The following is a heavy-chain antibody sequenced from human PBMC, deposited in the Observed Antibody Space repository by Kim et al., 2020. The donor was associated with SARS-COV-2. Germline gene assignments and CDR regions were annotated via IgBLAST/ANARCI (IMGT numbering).Heavy chain of an antibody. J-gene: IGHJ4*02. Sequence: YSSTSLKTRLTISQTTSKNQVILTMTNIDPVDTATYYCARINAALHVFDSWGQGTLVTVSS. D-gene: IGHD4-4*01. CDR3: ARINAALHVFDS. V-gene: IGHV2-70*01.